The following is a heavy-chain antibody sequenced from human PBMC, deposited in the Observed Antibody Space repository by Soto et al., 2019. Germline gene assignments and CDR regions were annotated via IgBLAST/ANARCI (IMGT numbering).Heavy chain of an antibody. CDR2: IFYSGST. CDR3: ARHLTYCSAGSCYSDFPYYGMDV. J-gene: IGHJ6*02. D-gene: IGHD2-15*01. V-gene: IGHV4-39*01. Sequence: LSLTCTVSGGSISSSSYYWGWIRQPPGKGLEWIGSIFYSGSTYYNPSLKSRVTISVDTSKNQFSLKLSSVTAADTAVYYCARHLTYCSAGSCYSDFPYYGMDVWGQGT. CDR1: GGSISSSSYY.